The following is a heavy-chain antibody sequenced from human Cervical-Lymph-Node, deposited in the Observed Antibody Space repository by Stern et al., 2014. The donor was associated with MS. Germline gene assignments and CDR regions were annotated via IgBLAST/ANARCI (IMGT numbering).Heavy chain of an antibody. V-gene: IGHV3-23*01. D-gene: IGHD5-18*01. CDR1: GFTFSNYA. CDR2: ISGSGSST. J-gene: IGHJ4*02. Sequence: EMQLLESGGGLVQPGGSLKLSCTAPGFTFSNYAMSWVRQAPGKGLEWVSGISGSGSSTYYADSVKGRFTISRDNSKKTLSLQMNSLRADDTAIYYCASGYWNSFDYWGQGTLVTVSS. CDR3: ASGYWNSFDY.